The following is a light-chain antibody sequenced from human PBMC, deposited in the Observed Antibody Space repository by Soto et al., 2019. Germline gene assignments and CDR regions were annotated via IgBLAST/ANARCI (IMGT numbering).Light chain of an antibody. J-gene: IGKJ2*01. CDR3: QQYNNWYT. V-gene: IGKV3-15*01. CDR2: GAS. Sequence: EIVMTQSPATLSASPGERATLSCRASQSVSSNLAWYQQKPGQAPRLLIYGASTRATGIPASFSGSGSGTEFTLTISSLQSEDFAVYYCQQYNNWYTFGQGTKLEIK. CDR1: QSVSSN.